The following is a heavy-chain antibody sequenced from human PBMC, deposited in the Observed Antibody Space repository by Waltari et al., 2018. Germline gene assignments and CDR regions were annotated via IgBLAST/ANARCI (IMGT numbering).Heavy chain of an antibody. D-gene: IGHD1-1*01. CDR2: MNPNSGNT. CDR1: AYTFTSYH. CDR3: ARKGRNRYYFDY. J-gene: IGHJ4*02. Sequence: QVQLVQSGAEVKKPGAPVKVSCKASAYTFTSYHIHCVLQANGQGLEWMGWMNPNSGNTGYAQKFEGRITMTRNTSISTAYMELGSLRSEDTAVYYCARKGRNRYYFDYWGQGTLVTVSS. V-gene: IGHV1-8*02.